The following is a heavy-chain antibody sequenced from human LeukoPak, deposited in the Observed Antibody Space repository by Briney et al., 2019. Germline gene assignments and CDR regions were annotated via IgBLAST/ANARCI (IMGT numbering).Heavy chain of an antibody. CDR2: INHSGST. D-gene: IGHD6-19*01. V-gene: IGHV4-39*07. Sequence: SETLSLTCTVSGGSISSGGYYWSWIRQPPGKGLEWIGEINHSGSTNYNPSLKSRVTISVDTSKNQFSLKLSSVTAADTAVYYCARGISGIAVAGTSFVDYWGQGTLVTVSS. CDR3: ARGISGIAVAGTSFVDY. J-gene: IGHJ4*02. CDR1: GGSISSGGYY.